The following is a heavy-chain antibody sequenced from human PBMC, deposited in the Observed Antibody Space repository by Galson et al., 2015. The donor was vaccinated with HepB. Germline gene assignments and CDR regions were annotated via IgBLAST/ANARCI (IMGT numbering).Heavy chain of an antibody. J-gene: IGHJ4*02. CDR1: GIAFSRSD. CDR2: ISYDGGKK. D-gene: IGHD4-17*01. Sequence: SLRLSCAASGIAFSRSDMHWVRQAPGRGLEWVAIISYDGGKKYYAKSVQGRFTISRDNSKSTLFLLMNNMRSEDTAMYYCRRAVRVPDSGYFDSWGQGALVTVSS. CDR3: RRAVRVPDSGYFDS. V-gene: IGHV3-30-3*01.